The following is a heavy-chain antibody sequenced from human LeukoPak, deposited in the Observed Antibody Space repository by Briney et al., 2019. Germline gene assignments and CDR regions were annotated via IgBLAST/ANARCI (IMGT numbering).Heavy chain of an antibody. D-gene: IGHD2-2*01. V-gene: IGHV4-30-4*01. J-gene: IGHJ4*02. CDR3: ARSGSVVPAAPPYYFDY. Sequence: PSQTLSLTCTVSGGSISSGDYYWSWIRQPPGKGLEWIGYIYYSGSTYYNPSLKSRVTISVDTSKSQFSLKLSSVTAADTAVYYCARSGSVVPAAPPYYFDYWGQGTLVTVSS. CDR2: IYYSGST. CDR1: GGSISSGDYY.